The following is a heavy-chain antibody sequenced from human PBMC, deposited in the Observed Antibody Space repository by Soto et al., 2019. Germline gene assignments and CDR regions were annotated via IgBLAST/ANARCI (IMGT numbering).Heavy chain of an antibody. V-gene: IGHV1-69*13. CDR3: ACDSSGYPLDY. Sequence: GASVKVSCKASGGTFSSLAISWARQAPGQGLEWMGGIIPIFATANYAQKFQGRVTITADGSTTTSYMELSTLRSDDTAVYYCACDSSGYPLDYWGQGTMVTVSS. J-gene: IGHJ4*02. D-gene: IGHD3-22*01. CDR1: GGTFSSLA. CDR2: IIPIFATA.